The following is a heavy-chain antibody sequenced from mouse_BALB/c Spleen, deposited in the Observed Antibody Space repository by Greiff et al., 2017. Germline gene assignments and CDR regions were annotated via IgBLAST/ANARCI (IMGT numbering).Heavy chain of an antibody. CDR2: IDPANGNT. D-gene: IGHD1-1*01. Sequence: EVQLQQSGAELVKPGASVKLSCTASGFNIKDTYMHWVKQRPEQGLEWIGRIDPANGNTKYDPKFQGKATITADTSSNTAYLQLSSLTSEDTAVYYCARARDYYGSSSYAMDYWGQGTSVTVSS. CDR1: GFNIKDTY. CDR3: ARARDYYGSSSYAMDY. J-gene: IGHJ4*01. V-gene: IGHV14-3*02.